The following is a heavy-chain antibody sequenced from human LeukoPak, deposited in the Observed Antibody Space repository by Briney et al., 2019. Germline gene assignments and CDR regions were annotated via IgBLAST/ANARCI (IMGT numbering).Heavy chain of an antibody. D-gene: IGHD3-3*02. Sequence: GASVKVSCKASGYTFTSYDINWVRQATGQGLEWMGWMNPNSGNTGYAQKFQGRVTITADESTSTAYMELSSLRSEDTAVYYCARGIFEAYWFDPWGQGTLVTVSS. V-gene: IGHV1-8*03. CDR2: MNPNSGNT. J-gene: IGHJ5*02. CDR1: GYTFTSYD. CDR3: ARGIFEAYWFDP.